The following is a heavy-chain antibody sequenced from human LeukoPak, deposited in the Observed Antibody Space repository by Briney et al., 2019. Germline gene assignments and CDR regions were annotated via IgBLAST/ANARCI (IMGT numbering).Heavy chain of an antibody. CDR3: ARPQGAMIVVVTHGGAFDI. CDR2: IIPIFGTA. V-gene: IGHV1-69*13. J-gene: IGHJ3*02. D-gene: IGHD3-22*01. CDR1: GGTFSSYA. Sequence: GASVKVSCKASGGTFSSYAISWARQAPGQGLEWMGGIIPIFGTANYAQKFQGRVTITADESTSTAYMELSSLRSEDTAVYYCARPQGAMIVVVTHGGAFDIWGQGTMVTVSS.